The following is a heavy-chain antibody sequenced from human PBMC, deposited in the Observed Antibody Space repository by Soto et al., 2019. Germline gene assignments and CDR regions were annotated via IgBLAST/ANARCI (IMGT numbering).Heavy chain of an antibody. CDR1: GDSFSGYY. CDR2: INHSGST. D-gene: IGHD3-22*01. V-gene: IGHV4-34*01. J-gene: IGHJ5*02. Sequence: SETLSLTCAVYGDSFSGYYWSWIRQPPGKGLEWIGEINHSGSTSYNPSLKSRVTISVDTSKNQFSLKLSSVTAADTALYYCARRITMIVVAHRGFDPWGQGTLVTVSS. CDR3: ARRITMIVVAHRGFDP.